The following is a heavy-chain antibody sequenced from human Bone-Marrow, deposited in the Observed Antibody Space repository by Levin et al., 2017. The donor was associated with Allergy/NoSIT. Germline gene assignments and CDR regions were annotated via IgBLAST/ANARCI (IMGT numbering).Heavy chain of an antibody. J-gene: IGHJ5*02. V-gene: IGHV1-46*01. CDR1: GYTFTSYY. CDR2: INPSGGST. CDR3: ARDGLYSYGVRPTTGWFDP. Sequence: ASVKVSCKASGYTFTSYYMHWVRQAPGQGLEWMGIINPSGGSTSYAQKFQGRVTMTRDTSTSTVYMELSSLRSEDTAVYYCARDGLYSYGVRPTTGWFDPWGQGTLVTVSS. D-gene: IGHD5-18*01.